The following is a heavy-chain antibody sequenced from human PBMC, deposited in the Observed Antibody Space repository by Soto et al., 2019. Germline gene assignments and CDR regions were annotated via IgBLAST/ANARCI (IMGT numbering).Heavy chain of an antibody. CDR3: GRCNSTSCHLGSDY. D-gene: IGHD2-2*01. J-gene: IGHJ4*02. CDR2: ISHDGINK. Sequence: PGGSLRLSCAASGCTFSSYAMNWVRQAPGKGLEWVALISHDGINKYYADSVRGRFTISRDSSTNKLYLQMKRLRAADTAMYYCGRCNSTSCHLGSDYWGKGTLATVS. V-gene: IGHV3-30-3*01. CDR1: GCTFSSYA.